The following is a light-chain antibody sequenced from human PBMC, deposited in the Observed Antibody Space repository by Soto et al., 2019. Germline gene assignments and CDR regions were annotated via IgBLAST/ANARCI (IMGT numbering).Light chain of an antibody. V-gene: IGKV3-15*01. CDR1: QSISRN. J-gene: IGKJ5*01. Sequence: VMTQSPSTLCASPGGIATLSCRASQSISRNLAWFQQKPGQAPSLLIFGASTRAAGIPPRFSGSGSGTEFTLTTSGLQSEDFAIYYCQQYNNWPITFGQGTRLEIK. CDR3: QQYNNWPIT. CDR2: GAS.